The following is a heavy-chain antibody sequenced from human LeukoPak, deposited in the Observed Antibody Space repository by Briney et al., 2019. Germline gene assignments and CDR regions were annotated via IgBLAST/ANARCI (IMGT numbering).Heavy chain of an antibody. CDR2: ISSSSTYI. Sequence: GGSLRLSCAASGFTVTTYYMNWVRQAPGKGLEWVSSISSSSTYIYYADSVKGRFTISRDNAKNSLHLQMNSLRAEDTAVYYCARDQGALEAAAGIVWQRDSDYWGQGTLVTVSS. D-gene: IGHD6-13*01. J-gene: IGHJ4*02. V-gene: IGHV3-21*01. CDR3: ARDQGALEAAAGIVWQRDSDY. CDR1: GFTVTTYY.